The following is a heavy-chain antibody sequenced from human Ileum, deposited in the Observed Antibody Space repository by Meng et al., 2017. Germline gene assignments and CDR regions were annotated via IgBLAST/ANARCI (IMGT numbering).Heavy chain of an antibody. CDR2: IYYSGST. J-gene: IGHJ5*02. CDR1: GGSFNSGGYY. V-gene: IGHV4-31*03. D-gene: IGHD4-17*01. CDR3: ARGETVTSEDYLWFDP. Sequence: SETLSLTCTVSGGSFNSGGYYWSWIRQLPGKGLEWIGYIYYSGSTYYNPSLKSRVTLSVDTSKNQFSLRLSSVTAADTAVYYCARGETVTSEDYLWFDPWGQGTLVTVSS.